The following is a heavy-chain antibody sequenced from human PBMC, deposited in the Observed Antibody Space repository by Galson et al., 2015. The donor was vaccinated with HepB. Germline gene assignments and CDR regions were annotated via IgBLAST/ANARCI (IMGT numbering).Heavy chain of an antibody. V-gene: IGHV3-7*01. CDR2: IKQDGSAK. CDR1: GFSFSTYW. D-gene: IGHD6-19*01. Sequence: SLRLSCAATGFSFSTYWMSWVRQAPGKGLEWVANIKQDGSAKFYVDSVKGRFTISRDNAKNSLYLQMNSLRAEDTAVYYCARDVAVAVLGSFAIWGQGTMVTVSS. J-gene: IGHJ3*02. CDR3: ARDVAVAVLGSFAI.